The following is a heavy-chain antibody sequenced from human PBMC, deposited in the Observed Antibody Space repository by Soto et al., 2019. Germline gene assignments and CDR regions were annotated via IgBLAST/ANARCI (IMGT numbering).Heavy chain of an antibody. J-gene: IGHJ5*02. Sequence: EVQLVESGGGLVQPGGSLRLSCGGSGFIFEIYSMHWVRQAPGKGLEWVAYTSSKSVTVYYADSVKGRFTISRDDAKNSLYLQMNSLRDEDTAVYYCVRYVDTSMVNRWFDPWGRGTLVTVSS. CDR2: TSSKSVTV. CDR1: GFIFEIYS. V-gene: IGHV3-48*02. D-gene: IGHD5-18*01. CDR3: VRYVDTSMVNRWFDP.